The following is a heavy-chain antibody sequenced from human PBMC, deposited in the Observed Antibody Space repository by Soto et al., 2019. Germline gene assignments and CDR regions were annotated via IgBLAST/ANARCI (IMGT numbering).Heavy chain of an antibody. Sequence: ASVKVSCQAFVYTRTSYGISWVRQAPGQGLEWMGWISAYNGNTNHAQRLQGRVTMTPDTSTSTAYMEVRSRRSDNTAVYYCARIDTVTDAFDIWGQGTMVTVS. D-gene: IGHD4-17*01. CDR3: ARIDTVTDAFDI. J-gene: IGHJ3*02. V-gene: IGHV1-18*04. CDR1: VYTRTSYG. CDR2: ISAYNGNT.